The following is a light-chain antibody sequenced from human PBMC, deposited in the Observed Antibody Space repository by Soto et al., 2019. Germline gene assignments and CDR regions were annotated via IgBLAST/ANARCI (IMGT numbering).Light chain of an antibody. J-gene: IGLJ2*01. Sequence: QSVLTQPPSASGTPGQRVTISCYGSSSNIGTHSVDWYQQLPGTAPKRLIFGDNQRAPGVPDRFSGSKSGTSASLVISGLQSEDEADYYCAAWDDSLSGVVFGGGTKLTVL. CDR3: AAWDDSLSGVV. CDR1: SSNIGTHS. V-gene: IGLV1-44*01. CDR2: GDN.